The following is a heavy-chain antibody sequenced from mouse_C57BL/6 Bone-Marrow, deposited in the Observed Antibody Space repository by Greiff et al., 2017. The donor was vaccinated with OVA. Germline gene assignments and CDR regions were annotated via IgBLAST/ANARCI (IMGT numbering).Heavy chain of an antibody. Sequence: EVKLVESVAELVRPGASVKLSCTASGFNIKNTYMHWVKQRPEQGLEWIGMIDPANGNTKYAPKFKGKATITADTSSNTAYLQLSSLTSEDTAIYYCAANYYGMAMDYWGQGTSVTVSS. D-gene: IGHD1-1*01. CDR3: AANYYGMAMDY. CDR1: GFNIKNTY. CDR2: IDPANGNT. J-gene: IGHJ4*01. V-gene: IGHV14-3*01.